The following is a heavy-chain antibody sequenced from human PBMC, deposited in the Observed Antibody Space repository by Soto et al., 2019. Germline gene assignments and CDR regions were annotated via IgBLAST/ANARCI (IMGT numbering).Heavy chain of an antibody. CDR3: ATRSGSYLGAFDI. J-gene: IGHJ3*02. D-gene: IGHD1-26*01. V-gene: IGHV1-69*06. Sequence: GASVKVSCKASGGTFSSYAISWVRQAPGQGLEWMGGIIPIFGTANYAQKFQGRVTITADKSTSTAYMELSSLRSEDTAVYYCATRSGSYLGAFDIWGQGTMVTVSS. CDR2: IIPIFGTA. CDR1: GGTFSSYA.